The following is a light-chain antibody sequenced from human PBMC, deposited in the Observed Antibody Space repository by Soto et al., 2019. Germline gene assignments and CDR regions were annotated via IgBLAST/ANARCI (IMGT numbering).Light chain of an antibody. J-gene: IGKJ4*01. V-gene: IGKV3-11*01. Sequence: EIVLTQSPATLSLSPGERATLSCRASQSVNNYLAWYQQKPGQAPRLLISDASYRATGIPARFSGSRSGTDFTLTLSSLEPEDFAVYYCQQRRSWPPAFGGGTKVEIK. CDR2: DAS. CDR1: QSVNNY. CDR3: QQRRSWPPA.